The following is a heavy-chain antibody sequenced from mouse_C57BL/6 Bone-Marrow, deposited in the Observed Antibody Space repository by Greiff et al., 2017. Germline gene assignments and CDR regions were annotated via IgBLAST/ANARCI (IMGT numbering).Heavy chain of an antibody. CDR1: GYTFTSYG. Sequence: VQLLQSGAELARPGASVKLSCKASGYTFTSYGISWVKQRTGQGLEWIGEIYPRRGNTYYNEKFKGKATLTADKSSSTAYMELRSLTSEDSSVYFCDYYVSSYLDYWGQGTTLTVSS. D-gene: IGHD1-1*01. CDR2: IYPRRGNT. V-gene: IGHV1-81*01. CDR3: DYYVSSYLDY. J-gene: IGHJ2*01.